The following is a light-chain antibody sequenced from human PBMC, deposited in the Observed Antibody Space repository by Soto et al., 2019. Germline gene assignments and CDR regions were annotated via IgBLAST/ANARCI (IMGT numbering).Light chain of an antibody. V-gene: IGLV1-44*01. CDR2: NNN. Sequence: VLTQPPPASGAPGQRGTLSCSGRSSNIGSNTVNWYQQLPGTAPKLLIYNNNQRPSGVPDRISGSKSGTSASLAIGGLQSEDEADYYCAAWDDSLNGFYVFGTGTKVTVL. J-gene: IGLJ1*01. CDR3: AAWDDSLNGFYV. CDR1: SSNIGSNT.